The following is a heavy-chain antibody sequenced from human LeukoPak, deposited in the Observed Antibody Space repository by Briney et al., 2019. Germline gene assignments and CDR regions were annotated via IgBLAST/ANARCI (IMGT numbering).Heavy chain of an antibody. D-gene: IGHD5-24*01. CDR3: AKTGTDDGYSIYFDH. CDR1: GLTFSRYA. V-gene: IGHV3-23*01. CDR2: ISGSGGGT. J-gene: IGHJ4*02. Sequence: GGSLRLSCAASGLTFSRYAMSWVRQAPGKGLEWVSTISGSGGGTYNADSVKGRFTISRVNSQNTLYLQMNSLRAEDTAIYYCAKTGTDDGYSIYFDHWGQGTLVTVSS.